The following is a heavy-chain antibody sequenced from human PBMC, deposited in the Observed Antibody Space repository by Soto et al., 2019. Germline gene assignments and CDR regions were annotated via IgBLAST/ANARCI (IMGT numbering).Heavy chain of an antibody. D-gene: IGHD5-18*01. CDR2: INHSGST. J-gene: IGHJ6*02. CDR3: ARHRXGYSYGWNYYYYYGMDV. V-gene: IGHV4-34*01. CDR1: GGSFSCYY. Sequence: SETLSLTCAVYGGSFSCYYWSWIRQPPGKGLEWIGEINHSGSTNYNPSLKSRVTISVDTSKNQFSLKLSSVTAADTAVYYCARHRXGYSYGWNYYYYYGMDVWGQGTTVTVSS.